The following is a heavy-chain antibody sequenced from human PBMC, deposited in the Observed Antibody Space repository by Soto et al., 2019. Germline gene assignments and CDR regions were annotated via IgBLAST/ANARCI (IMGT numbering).Heavy chain of an antibody. CDR3: ARGPPRRDGYNYVSYFDY. J-gene: IGHJ4*02. V-gene: IGHV1-69*13. Sequence: GASVKVSCKASGGTFSSYAISWVRQAPGQGLEWMGGIIPIFGTANYAQKFQGRVTITADESTSTAYMELSSLRSEDTAVYYCARGPPRRDGYNYVSYFDYWGQGTLVTVSS. CDR1: GGTFSSYA. CDR2: IIPIFGTA. D-gene: IGHD5-12*01.